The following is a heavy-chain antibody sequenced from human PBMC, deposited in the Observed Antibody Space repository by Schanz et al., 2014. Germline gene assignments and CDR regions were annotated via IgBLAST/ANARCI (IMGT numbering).Heavy chain of an antibody. Sequence: QVQLVESGGGVVRPGRSLRLSCAASGFTFSNYGMHWVRQAPGKGLEWVAVISYDGSDKFYADSVKGRFTISRDNSNNTLYLQMNSLRPEDTALYYCARDAGYCRQTTCYSYYFDYWGQGTLVTVPS. D-gene: IGHD2-2*01. V-gene: IGHV3-30*03. CDR2: ISYDGSDK. CDR1: GFTFSNYG. CDR3: ARDAGYCRQTTCYSYYFDY. J-gene: IGHJ4*02.